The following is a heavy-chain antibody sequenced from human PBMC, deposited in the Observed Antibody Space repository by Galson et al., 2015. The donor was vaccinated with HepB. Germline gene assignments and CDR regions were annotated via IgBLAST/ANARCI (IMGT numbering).Heavy chain of an antibody. J-gene: IGHJ4*02. CDR3: AKDLNRGAPGSRPHY. D-gene: IGHD1-14*01. CDR2: ISYDGSNK. V-gene: IGHV3-30*18. CDR1: GFTFSSYG. Sequence: SLRLSCAASGFTFSSYGMHWVRQAPGKGLEWVAVISYDGSNKYYADSVKGRFTISRDNSKNTLYLQMNSLRAEDTAVYYCAKDLNRGAPGSRPHYWGQGTLVTVSS.